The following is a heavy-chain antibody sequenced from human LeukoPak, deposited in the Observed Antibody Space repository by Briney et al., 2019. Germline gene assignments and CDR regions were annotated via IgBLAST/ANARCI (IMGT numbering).Heavy chain of an antibody. V-gene: IGHV3-30*04. CDR2: ISYDGSNK. Sequence: PGGSLRLSCAASGFTFSSYAMHWVRQAPGKGLEWVAVISYDGSNKYYADSVKGRFTISRDNSKNTLYLQMNSLRAEDTAVYYCAKGHCSSTSCLDDYWGQGTLVTVSS. CDR1: GFTFSSYA. D-gene: IGHD2-2*01. CDR3: AKGHCSSTSCLDDY. J-gene: IGHJ4*02.